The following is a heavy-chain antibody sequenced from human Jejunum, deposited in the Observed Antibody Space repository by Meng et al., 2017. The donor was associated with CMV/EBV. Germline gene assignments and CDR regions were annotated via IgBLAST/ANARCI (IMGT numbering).Heavy chain of an antibody. Sequence: GIHWVRQAPGQGLEWVGTITLILGITTYAQSLQDRVTITADKSTNTSYMELRSLTSEDTAVYYCARVMLDDSGNYLLNYSDYWGQGTLVTVSS. D-gene: IGHD4-23*01. CDR3: ARVMLDDSGNYLLNYSDY. V-gene: IGHV1-69*04. CDR2: ITLILGIT. CDR1: G. J-gene: IGHJ4*02.